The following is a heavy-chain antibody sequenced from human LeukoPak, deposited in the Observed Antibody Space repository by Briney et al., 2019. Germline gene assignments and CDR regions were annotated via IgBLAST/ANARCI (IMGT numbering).Heavy chain of an antibody. J-gene: IGHJ5*02. CDR1: GFTFSSYA. Sequence: GGSLRLSCAASGFTFSSYAMSWVRQAPGKGLEWVANIKQDGSEKYYVDSVKGRFTISRDNAKNSLYLQMNSLRAEDTAVYYCASGSRGSSSVWFDPWGQGTLVTVSS. CDR2: IKQDGSEK. D-gene: IGHD6-6*01. V-gene: IGHV3-7*01. CDR3: ASGSRGSSSVWFDP.